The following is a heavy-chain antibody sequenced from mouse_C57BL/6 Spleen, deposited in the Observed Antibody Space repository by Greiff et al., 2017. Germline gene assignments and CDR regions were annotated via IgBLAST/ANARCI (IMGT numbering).Heavy chain of an antibody. Sequence: VQLQQSGAELVRPGASVKLSCKASGYTFTDYYINWVKQRPGQGLEWIARIYPGSGNTYYNEKFKGKATLTAEKSSSTAYMQLSSLTSEDSAVYFCARGPYGSSPAWFAYWGQGTLVTVSA. D-gene: IGHD1-1*01. CDR1: GYTFTDYY. J-gene: IGHJ3*01. CDR2: IYPGSGNT. CDR3: ARGPYGSSPAWFAY. V-gene: IGHV1-76*01.